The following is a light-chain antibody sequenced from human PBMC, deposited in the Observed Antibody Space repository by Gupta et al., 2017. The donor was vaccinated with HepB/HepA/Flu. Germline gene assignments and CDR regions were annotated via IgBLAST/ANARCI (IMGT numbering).Light chain of an antibody. V-gene: IGLV1-47*02. Sequence: QSVLTQPPSASGTPGQRVTISCSGSSSNIGNNYVYWYQRLPGTAPTLLIYNNNHRPSGVPDRFSGSKSGTSASLAISGLRSEDEAGYYCAAWDDSLSGVVFGGGTKLTVL. CDR1: SSNIGNNY. J-gene: IGLJ2*01. CDR2: NNN. CDR3: AAWDDSLSGVV.